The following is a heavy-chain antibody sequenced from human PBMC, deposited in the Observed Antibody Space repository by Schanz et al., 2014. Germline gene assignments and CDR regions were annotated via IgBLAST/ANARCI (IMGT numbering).Heavy chain of an antibody. CDR3: AKEEVYVDSNGMDV. Sequence: EVQLVESGGGLVQPGGSLRLSCVASGFTLSSYNMNWVRQAPGKGLEWISNIGSSSSFIYYADSVKGRFTISRDNAKNSVYLQMNSLRDEDTAVYYCAKEEVYVDSNGMDVWGQGTTVTVSS. CDR1: GFTLSSYN. J-gene: IGHJ6*02. V-gene: IGHV3-48*02. CDR2: IGSSSSFI. D-gene: IGHD2-8*01.